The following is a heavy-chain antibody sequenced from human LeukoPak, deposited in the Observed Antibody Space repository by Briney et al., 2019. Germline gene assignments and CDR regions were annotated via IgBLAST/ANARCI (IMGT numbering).Heavy chain of an antibody. CDR2: ISHSGST. D-gene: IGHD2-2*01. Sequence: SETLSLTCAVYGGSFSGYYWSWIRQPPGKGLEWIGEISHSGSTNYNPSLKSRVTISVDTSKNQFSLKLSSVTAADTAVYYCARGPGFRPIIVVVPAAMDVWGKGTTVTVSS. J-gene: IGHJ6*03. CDR1: GGSFSGYY. CDR3: ARGPGFRPIIVVVPAAMDV. V-gene: IGHV4-34*01.